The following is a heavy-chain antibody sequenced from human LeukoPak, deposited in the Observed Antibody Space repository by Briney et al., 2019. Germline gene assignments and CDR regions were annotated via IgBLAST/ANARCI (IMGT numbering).Heavy chain of an antibody. J-gene: IGHJ3*02. Sequence: GGSLRLSCAASGFTCSSYVMSWVRQAPGKGLEWVSAINGSGGSTYYADSVKVRLNISRDNSKNTLYLQMNSLRAEDTAVYYCAKIRPPAYDIWGQGTMVTVSS. CDR1: GFTCSSYV. CDR2: INGSGGST. D-gene: IGHD3-3*02. CDR3: AKIRPPAYDI. V-gene: IGHV3-23*01.